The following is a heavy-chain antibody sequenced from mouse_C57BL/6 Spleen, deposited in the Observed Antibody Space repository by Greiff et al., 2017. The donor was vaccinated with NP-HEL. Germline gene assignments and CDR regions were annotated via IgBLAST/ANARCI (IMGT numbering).Heavy chain of an antibody. V-gene: IGHV1-26*01. CDR2: INPNNGGT. D-gene: IGHD4-1*01. CDR1: GYTFTDYY. Sequence: VQLQQSGPELVKPGASVKISCKASGYTFTDYYMNWVKQSHGKSLEWIGDINPNNGGTSYNQKFKGKATLTVDKSSSTAYMELRSLTSEDSAVYYCARRTGTYWYFDVWGTGTTVTVSS. CDR3: ARRTGTYWYFDV. J-gene: IGHJ1*03.